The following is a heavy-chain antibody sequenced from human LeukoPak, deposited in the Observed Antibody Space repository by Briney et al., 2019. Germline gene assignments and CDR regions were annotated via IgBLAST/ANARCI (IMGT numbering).Heavy chain of an antibody. CDR3: ARGSYDSSDFEYFHH. Sequence: ASVTVSCKASGYTFTGYYMHWVRQAPGQGLEWMGWINPNSGGTNYAQKFQGRVTMTRDTSISTAYMELSRLRSDDTAVYHCARGSYDSSDFEYFHHWGQGTLVTVSS. J-gene: IGHJ1*01. CDR2: INPNSGGT. D-gene: IGHD3-22*01. CDR1: GYTFTGYY. V-gene: IGHV1-2*02.